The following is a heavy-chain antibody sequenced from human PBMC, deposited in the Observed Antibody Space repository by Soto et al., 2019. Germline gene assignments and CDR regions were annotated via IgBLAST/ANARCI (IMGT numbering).Heavy chain of an antibody. CDR1: GGTFSSYA. CDR3: ARHLGGNHYYYGMDV. Sequence: QVQLVQSGAEVKKPGSSVKVSCKASGGTFSSYAISWVRQAPGQGLEWMGGIIPIFGTADYAQKFQGRVTITADDLTSTDYMELSSLRSEDTAVYYCARHLGGNHYYYGMDVWGQGPTVTVSS. D-gene: IGHD3-16*01. CDR2: IIPIFGTA. V-gene: IGHV1-69*12. J-gene: IGHJ6*02.